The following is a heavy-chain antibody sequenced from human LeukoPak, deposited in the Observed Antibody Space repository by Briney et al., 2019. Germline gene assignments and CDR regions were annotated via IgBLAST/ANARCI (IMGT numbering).Heavy chain of an antibody. D-gene: IGHD3-16*02. J-gene: IGHJ4*02. CDR1: GGSISSYY. V-gene: IGHV4-59*01. Sequence: SETLSLPCTVSGGSISSYYWSWIRQPLGKGLEWIGYIYYSGSTNYNPSLKSRVTISVDTSKNQFSLKLSSVTAADTAVYYCARGMITFGGVIAPPDYWGQGTLVTVSS. CDR3: ARGMITFGGVIAPPDY. CDR2: IYYSGST.